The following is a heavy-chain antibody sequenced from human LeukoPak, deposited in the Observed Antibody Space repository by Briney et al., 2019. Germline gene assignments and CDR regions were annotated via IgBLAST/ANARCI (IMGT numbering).Heavy chain of an antibody. CDR3: ARDPYHGAFDY. CDR1: GFTCSNYW. J-gene: IGHJ4*02. CDR2: INPDGSTK. Sequence: GGSLRLSCVASGFTCSNYWMHWVRQAPGQGLEWVAIINPDGSTKYCVDSLKGRFTISRDNAEKSLYLQMNSLRAEDTAVYYCARDPYHGAFDYWGQETLVTVSS. D-gene: IGHD2-2*01. V-gene: IGHV3-7*05.